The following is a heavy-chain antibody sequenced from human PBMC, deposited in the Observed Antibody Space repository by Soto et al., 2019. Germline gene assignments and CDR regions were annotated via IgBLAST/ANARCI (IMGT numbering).Heavy chain of an antibody. V-gene: IGHV3-9*01. CDR2: ISWNSGSI. D-gene: IGHD5-12*01. Sequence: PGGSLRLSCAASGFTFDDYAMHWVRQAPGKGLEWVSGISWNSGSIGYADSVKGRFTISRDNAKNSLYLQMNSRRAEDTALYYCAKDIAGMATITVGYYYYGMDVWGQGTTVTVSS. CDR1: GFTFDDYA. J-gene: IGHJ6*02. CDR3: AKDIAGMATITVGYYYYGMDV.